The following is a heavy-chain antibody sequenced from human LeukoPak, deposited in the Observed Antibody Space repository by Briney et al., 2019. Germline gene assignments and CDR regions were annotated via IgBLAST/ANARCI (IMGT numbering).Heavy chain of an antibody. D-gene: IGHD2-2*01. CDR2: IRSKAYGGTT. CDR1: GFTFGDYA. V-gene: IGHV3-49*04. Sequence: GGSLRLSCTASGFTFGDYAMSWVRQAPGKGLEWVGFIRSKAYGGTTEYAASVKGRFTISRDDSKSIAYLQMNSLKTEDTAVYYCTRAPRDIVVVPAALGGYYYYYYMDVWGKGTTVTVSS. CDR3: TRAPRDIVVVPAALGGYYYYYYMDV. J-gene: IGHJ6*03.